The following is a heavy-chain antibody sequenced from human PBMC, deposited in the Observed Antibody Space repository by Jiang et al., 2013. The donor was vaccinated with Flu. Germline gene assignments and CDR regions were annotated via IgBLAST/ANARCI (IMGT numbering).Heavy chain of an antibody. J-gene: IGHJ1*01. CDR3: ARVGTYYDILTGYPRAEYFQH. V-gene: IGHV6-1*01. D-gene: IGHD3-9*01. CDR2: HTTGPSGI. CDR1: GDSVSSNSAA. Sequence: QTLSLTCAISGDSVSSNSAAWNWIRQSHREALSGWEGHTTGPSGIMIMQYLRESRITINPDTSKNQFSLQLNSVTPEDTAVYYCARVGTYYDILTGYPRAEYFQHWGQGTLVTVSS.